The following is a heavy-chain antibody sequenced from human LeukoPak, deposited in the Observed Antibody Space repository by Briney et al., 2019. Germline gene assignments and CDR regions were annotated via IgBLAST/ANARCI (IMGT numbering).Heavy chain of an antibody. CDR1: GFSLSNGRMG. J-gene: IGHJ4*02. CDR3: ALADEGYYDNKGYYTYYFDY. D-gene: IGHD3-22*01. CDR2: IFSNDEK. V-gene: IGHV2-26*01. Sequence: SGPTLVNPTEPLTLTCTVSGFSLSNGRMGVSWIRQPPGKALEWLAHIFSNDEKSYSTSLKTRLTISKDTSESQVVLTMTNMDPVDTATEFCALADEGYYDNKGYYTYYFDYWGQGTLVTVSS.